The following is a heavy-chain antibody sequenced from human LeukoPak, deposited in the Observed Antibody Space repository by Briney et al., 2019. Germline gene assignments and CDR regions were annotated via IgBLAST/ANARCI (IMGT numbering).Heavy chain of an antibody. CDR2: ISASGGRT. V-gene: IGHV3-23*01. D-gene: IGHD6-13*01. CDR1: GFTFSSYD. CDR3: AKAGGSSWYDA. J-gene: IGHJ5*02. Sequence: GGSLRLSCEASGFTFSSYDMSRVRQAPGKGLEWVSAISASGGRTYYADSVKGRFTISRDNSKNTMYQQMNSLRAEDTAVYYCAKAGGSSWYDAWGQGILVTVSS.